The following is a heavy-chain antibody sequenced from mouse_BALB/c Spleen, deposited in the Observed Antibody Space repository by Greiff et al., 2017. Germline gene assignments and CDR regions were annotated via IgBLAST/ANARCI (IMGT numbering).Heavy chain of an antibody. J-gene: IGHJ4*01. V-gene: IGHV2-2*02. D-gene: IGHD2-2*01. Sequence: VQLQQSGPGLVQPSQSLSITCTVSGFSLTSYGVHWVRQSPGKGLEWLGVIWSGGSTDYNAAFISRLSISKDNSKSQVFFKMNSLQANDTAIYYCARNGRLYAMDYWGQGTSVTGSS. CDR2: IWSGGST. CDR1: GFSLTSYG. CDR3: ARNGRLYAMDY.